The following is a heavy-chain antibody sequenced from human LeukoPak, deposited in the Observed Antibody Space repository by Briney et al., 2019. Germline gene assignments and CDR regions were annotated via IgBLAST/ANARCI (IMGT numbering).Heavy chain of an antibody. CDR2: ITWNSGSV. D-gene: IGHD3/OR15-3a*01. J-gene: IGHJ3*02. V-gene: IGHV3-9*03. CDR3: AKGLGVASLIVDAVDM. Sequence: PGGSLRLSCAASGFFFNDYAMHWVRQVPGKGLEWVSGITWNSGSVLYADSVRGRFTISRDNAKNSLYLQMNSLRPEDMAFYYCAKGLGVASLIVDAVDMWGQGTMVTV. CDR1: GFFFNDYA.